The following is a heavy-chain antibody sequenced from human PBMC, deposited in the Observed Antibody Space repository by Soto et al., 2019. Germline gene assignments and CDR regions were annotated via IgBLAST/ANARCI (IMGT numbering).Heavy chain of an antibody. CDR2: ISYDGSNK. CDR1: GFTFSSYG. CDR3: AKVYSRTYDAFDI. J-gene: IGHJ3*02. D-gene: IGHD6-13*01. V-gene: IGHV3-30*18. Sequence: GGSLRLSCAASGFTFSSYGMHWVRQAPGKGLEWVAVISYDGSNKYYADSVKGRFTISRDNSKNTLYLQMNSLRAEDTAVYYCAKVYSRTYDAFDIWGQGTMVTVSS.